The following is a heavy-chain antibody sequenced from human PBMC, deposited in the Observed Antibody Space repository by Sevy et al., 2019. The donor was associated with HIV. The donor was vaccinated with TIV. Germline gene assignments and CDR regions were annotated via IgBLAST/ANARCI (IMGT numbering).Heavy chain of an antibody. CDR1: GFTLSPYS. CDR2: ISSSSNII. V-gene: IGHV3-48*02. J-gene: IGHJ6*02. CDR3: ARDAMRVGNSNYYYGMDV. Sequence: GGSLRHSCAASGFTLSPYSMEWVRQAPGKGLEWVSHISSSSNIIYYADSVKGRFTVSRDNAKNSLYLRMDSLRDEDTAVYYRARDAMRVGNSNYYYGMDVWGQGTTVTVSS. D-gene: IGHD2-2*01.